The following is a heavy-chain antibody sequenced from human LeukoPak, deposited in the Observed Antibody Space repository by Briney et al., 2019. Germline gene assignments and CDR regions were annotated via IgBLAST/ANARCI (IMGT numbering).Heavy chain of an antibody. J-gene: IGHJ4*02. CDR1: GISFSNAW. CDR3: ATAPANWALAPLDY. D-gene: IGHD1-1*01. Sequence: PGGSLRLSCAVSGISFSNAWMNWLRQVPGKGPEWVGRIKSKTDGGTTDYAAPVEGRFTISRDDSKNTVFLQMDSLKPEDTALYYRATAPANWALAPLDYRGPGTSVTVSS. CDR2: IKSKTDGGTT. V-gene: IGHV3-15*01.